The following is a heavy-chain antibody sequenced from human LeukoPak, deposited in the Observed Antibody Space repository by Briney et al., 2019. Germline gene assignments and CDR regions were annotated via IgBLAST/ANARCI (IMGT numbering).Heavy chain of an antibody. CDR3: ARDIGYDSSGYPI. J-gene: IGHJ3*02. Sequence: PGGSLRLSCAASGYTFSSYSMNWVRQAPGKGLEWVSSISSSSSYIYYADSVKGRFTISRDNAKNSLYLQMNSLRAEDTAVYYCARDIGYDSSGYPIWGQGTMATVSS. V-gene: IGHV3-21*01. D-gene: IGHD3-22*01. CDR1: GYTFSSYS. CDR2: ISSSSSYI.